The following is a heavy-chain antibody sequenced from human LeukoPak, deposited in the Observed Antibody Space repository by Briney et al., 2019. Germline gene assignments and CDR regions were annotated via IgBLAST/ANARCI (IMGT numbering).Heavy chain of an antibody. D-gene: IGHD2-2*01. V-gene: IGHV4-34*01. CDR2: INHSGST. J-gene: IGHJ4*02. CDR3: ARVVGGYCSSTSCPTYFDY. CDR1: GGSFSGYY. Sequence: SETLSLTCAVYGGSFSGYYWSWIRQPPGKGLEWIGEINHSGSTNYNPSLKSRVTISVDTSKNQFSLKLSSVTAADTAVYYCARVVGGYCSSTSCPTYFDYWGQGTLVTVSS.